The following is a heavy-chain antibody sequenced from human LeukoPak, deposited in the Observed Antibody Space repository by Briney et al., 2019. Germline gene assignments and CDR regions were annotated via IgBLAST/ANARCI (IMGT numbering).Heavy chain of an antibody. CDR2: INTDGSST. J-gene: IGHJ5*02. V-gene: IGHV3-74*01. D-gene: IGHD6-19*01. CDR1: GFTFSSYW. Sequence: GGSLRLSCAASGFTFSSYWMHWVSHAPGKGLVWVSRINTDGSSTTYADSVKGRFTISRDNAKNILYLQMNSLRAEDTAVYYGARGREQWLGKDNWFDPWGQGTLVTVSS. CDR3: ARGREQWLGKDNWFDP.